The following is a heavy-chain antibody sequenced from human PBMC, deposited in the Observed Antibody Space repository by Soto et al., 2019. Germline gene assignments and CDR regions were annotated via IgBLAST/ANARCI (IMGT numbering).Heavy chain of an antibody. D-gene: IGHD3-10*01. CDR1: GFSVSTSRVG. J-gene: IGHJ6*02. CDR2: IYWDDDK. Sequence: QITLKESGPTLVKPTQTLTLTCTFSGFSVSTSRVGVAWIRQPPGKAMEWLALIYWDDDKRYSPFMQIRVTITKDTSQNQVVLTMTNMDPVDTATYDCAHKGGRGAGMDVWGQGTTVTVSS. CDR3: AHKGGRGAGMDV. V-gene: IGHV2-5*02.